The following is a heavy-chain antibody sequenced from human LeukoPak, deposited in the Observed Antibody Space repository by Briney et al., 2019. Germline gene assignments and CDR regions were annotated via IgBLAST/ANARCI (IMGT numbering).Heavy chain of an antibody. D-gene: IGHD3-22*01. CDR2: ISAYNGNT. CDR1: GYTFTSYG. CDR3: ARGGHVRVYDNSAYYGHE. J-gene: IGHJ4*02. Sequence: ASVKVSCKASGYTFTSYGISWVRQAPGQGLEWMGWISAYNGNTNYAQKLQGRVTMTTDTSTSTAYMELRSLRSEDTAIYYCARGGHVRVYDNSAYYGHEWGQGTLVTVSS. V-gene: IGHV1-18*01.